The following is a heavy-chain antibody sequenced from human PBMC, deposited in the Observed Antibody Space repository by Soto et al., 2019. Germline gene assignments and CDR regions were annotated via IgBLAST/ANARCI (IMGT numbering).Heavy chain of an antibody. CDR2: ISDSGGTS. V-gene: IGHV3-23*04. J-gene: IGHJ4*02. D-gene: IGHD1-26*01. Sequence: EVQLVDSGRGLVQPGGSLRLSCAASGFIFSNYVMSWVRQAPGKGLEWVSSISDSGGTSYYADSVKGRFTISRDNSKNTLYLQMNSLRAEDTAIYYCAKRPRALLTFDYWGQGTLVTVSS. CDR3: AKRPRALLTFDY. CDR1: GFIFSNYV.